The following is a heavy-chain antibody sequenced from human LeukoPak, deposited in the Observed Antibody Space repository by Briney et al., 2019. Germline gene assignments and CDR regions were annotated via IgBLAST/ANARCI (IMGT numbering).Heavy chain of an antibody. CDR3: ARDRSITMIVVVSNDAFDI. CDR1: GFTFSSYA. D-gene: IGHD3-22*01. Sequence: PGGSLRLSCAASGFTFSSYAMHWVRQAPGKGLEWVAVISYDGSNKYYADSVKGRFTISRDNSKNTLYLQMNSLRAEDTAVYYCARDRSITMIVVVSNDAFDIWGQGTMVTVSS. J-gene: IGHJ3*02. CDR2: ISYDGSNK. V-gene: IGHV3-30*04.